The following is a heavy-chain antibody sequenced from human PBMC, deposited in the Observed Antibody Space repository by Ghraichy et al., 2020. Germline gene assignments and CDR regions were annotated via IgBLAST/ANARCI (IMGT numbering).Heavy chain of an antibody. CDR2: ISGSGGST. D-gene: IGHD4-17*01. CDR3: ANHPPSYGDYEYYFDY. Sequence: GGSLRLSCAASGFTFSSYAMSWVRQAPGKGLEWVSAISGSGGSTYYADSVKGRFTISRDNSKNTLYLQMNSLRAEDTAVYYWANHPPSYGDYEYYFDYWGQGTLVTVSS. CDR1: GFTFSSYA. J-gene: IGHJ4*02. V-gene: IGHV3-23*01.